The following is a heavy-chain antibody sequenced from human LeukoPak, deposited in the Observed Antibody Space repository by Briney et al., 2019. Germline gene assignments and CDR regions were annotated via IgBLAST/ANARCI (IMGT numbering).Heavy chain of an antibody. D-gene: IGHD1-14*01. CDR2: ISSSSSYI. J-gene: IGHJ5*02. CDR1: GFTFSSYS. V-gene: IGHV3-21*01. Sequence: GGSLRLSCAASGFTFSSYSMNWVRQAPGKGLEWVSSISSSSSYIYYADSMKGRFTISRDNAKNSLYLQMNSLRAEDTAVYYCARPPYRGWFDPWGQGTLVTVSS. CDR3: ARPPYRGWFDP.